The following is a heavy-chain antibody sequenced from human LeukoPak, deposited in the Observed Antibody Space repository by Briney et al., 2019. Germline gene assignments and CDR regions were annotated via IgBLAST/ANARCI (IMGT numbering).Heavy chain of an antibody. CDR3: ARANWNDFDY. J-gene: IGHJ4*02. V-gene: IGHV3-48*02. CDR1: GFTFSTYR. D-gene: IGHD1-1*01. Sequence: GGSLRLSCAASGFTFSTYRMIWVRQAPGRGLEWVSYISTGSSTIHYADSVQGRFTISRDNAKNSLYLQMNSLRDEDTAVYYCARANWNDFDYWGQGTLVTVSS. CDR2: ISTGSSTI.